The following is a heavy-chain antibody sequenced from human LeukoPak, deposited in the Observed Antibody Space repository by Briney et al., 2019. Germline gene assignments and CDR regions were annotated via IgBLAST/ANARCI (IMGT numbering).Heavy chain of an antibody. CDR2: IIPIFGTA. CDR3: ARDIVLMVYAPRSAFDI. D-gene: IGHD2-8*01. Sequence: ASVKVSCKASGGTFSSYAISWVRQAPGQGLEWMGGIIPIFGTANYAQKFQGRVTITADESTSTAYMELRSLRSDDTAVYYCARDIVLMVYAPRSAFDIWGQGTMVTVSS. J-gene: IGHJ3*02. CDR1: GGTFSSYA. V-gene: IGHV1-69*01.